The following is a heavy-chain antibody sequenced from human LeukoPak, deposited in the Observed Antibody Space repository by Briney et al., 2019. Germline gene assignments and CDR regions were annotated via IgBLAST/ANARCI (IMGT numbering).Heavy chain of an antibody. CDR2: IYYSGST. D-gene: IGHD1-26*01. CDR1: GDSISIADYY. V-gene: IGHV4-30-4*08. J-gene: IGHJ4*02. Sequence: SETLPLTCTVSGDSISIADYYWSWIRQPPGKGLEWIGYIYYSGSTYYNPSLKSRVIISADTSKNQFSLKLSSVTAADTAVYYCARVKYSGSYYGVDYWGQGTLVTVFS. CDR3: ARVKYSGSYYGVDY.